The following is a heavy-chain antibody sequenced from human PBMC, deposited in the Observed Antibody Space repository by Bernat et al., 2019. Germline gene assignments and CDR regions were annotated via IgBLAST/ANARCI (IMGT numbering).Heavy chain of an antibody. CDR2: INHSGST. Sequence: QVQLQQWGAGLLKPSETLSLTCAVYGGSFSGYYWSWIRQPPGKGLEWIGEINHSGSTNYNPSLKSRVTISVDTSKNQFSLKLSSVTAADTAVYYCARDTTFGGVIAPYYFDYWGQGTLVTVSS. J-gene: IGHJ4*02. CDR3: ARDTTFGGVIAPYYFDY. CDR1: GGSFSGYY. V-gene: IGHV4-34*01. D-gene: IGHD3-16*02.